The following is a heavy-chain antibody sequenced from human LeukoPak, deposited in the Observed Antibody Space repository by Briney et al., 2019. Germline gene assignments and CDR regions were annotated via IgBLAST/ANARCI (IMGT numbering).Heavy chain of an antibody. CDR3: ARDAPYDSTYYYYYMDV. CDR1: GYTFTGYY. J-gene: IGHJ6*03. D-gene: IGHD3-16*01. Sequence: ASVKVSCKASGYTFTGYYMHWVRQAPGQGLEWMGWINPNSGGTNYAQKFQGRVTMTRDTSISTAYMELSRLRSDDTAVYYCARDAPYDSTYYYYYMDVWGKGTTVTVSS. CDR2: INPNSGGT. V-gene: IGHV1-2*02.